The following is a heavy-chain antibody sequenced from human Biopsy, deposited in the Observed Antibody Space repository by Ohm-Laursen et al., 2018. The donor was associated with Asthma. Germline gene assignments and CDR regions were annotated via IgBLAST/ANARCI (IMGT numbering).Heavy chain of an antibody. V-gene: IGHV3-23*01. CDR1: GFTFSSYA. J-gene: IGHJ4*02. Sequence: SLRLSCAASGFTFSSYAMSWVRQAPGKGLEWVSAISGSGGSTYYADPVKGRFTISGDNSKNTLYLQMNSLRAEDTAVYYCAKDRDYDILTGPPGFDYWGQGTLVTVSS. CDR2: ISGSGGST. D-gene: IGHD3-9*01. CDR3: AKDRDYDILTGPPGFDY.